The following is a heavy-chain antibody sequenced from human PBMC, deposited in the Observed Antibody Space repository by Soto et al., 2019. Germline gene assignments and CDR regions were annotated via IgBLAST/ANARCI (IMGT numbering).Heavy chain of an antibody. D-gene: IGHD5-18*01. CDR1: GFTFSSYS. CDR3: ARAGSYGNYSYYGMDV. CDR2: ISSSSSYI. Sequence: GGSLRLSCAASGFTFSSYSMNWVRQAPGKGLEWVSSISSSSSYIYYADSVKGRFTISRDNAKNSLYLQMNSLRAEDTAVYYCARAGSYGNYSYYGMDVWGQGTTVTVS. V-gene: IGHV3-21*01. J-gene: IGHJ6*02.